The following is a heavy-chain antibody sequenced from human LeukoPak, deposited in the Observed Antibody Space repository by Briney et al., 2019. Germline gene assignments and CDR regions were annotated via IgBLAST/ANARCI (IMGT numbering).Heavy chain of an antibody. V-gene: IGHV3-33*08. CDR3: AREGPRGNSQFDY. CDR2: IWYDGSNK. D-gene: IGHD2/OR15-2a*01. Sequence: GGSLRLSCAASGFTFSNYWMTWVRQAPGKGLEWVALIWYDGSNKYYADSVKGRLTISRDNSKNTLYLQMNSLRAEDTAVYYCAREGPRGNSQFDYWGQGTLVTVSS. J-gene: IGHJ4*02. CDR1: GFTFSNYW.